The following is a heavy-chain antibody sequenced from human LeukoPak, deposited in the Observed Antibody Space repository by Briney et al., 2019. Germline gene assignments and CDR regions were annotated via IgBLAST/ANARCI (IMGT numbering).Heavy chain of an antibody. Sequence: SETLSLTCTVSGGSISSSSYYWGWIRQPPGKGLEWIGSIYYSGSTYYNPSLKSRVTVSVDTSKNQFSLKLSSVTAADTAVYYCARRWYYGSGSLPTPFDYWGQGTLVTVSS. CDR3: ARRWYYGSGSLPTPFDY. D-gene: IGHD3-10*01. V-gene: IGHV4-39*01. J-gene: IGHJ4*02. CDR2: IYYSGST. CDR1: GGSISSSSYY.